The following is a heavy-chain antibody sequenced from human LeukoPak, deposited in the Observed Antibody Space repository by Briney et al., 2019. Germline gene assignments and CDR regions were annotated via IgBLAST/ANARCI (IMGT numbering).Heavy chain of an antibody. CDR2: IWYDGSNK. J-gene: IGHJ5*02. CDR3: ARDYYYDSSGFYAP. V-gene: IGHV3-33*01. Sequence: GRSLRLSCAASGFTFSNSGMDWVRQAPGKGLEWVAVIWYDGSNKYYADSVKGRFTISRDNSKNTLYLQMNSLRAEDTAVYYCARDYYYDSSGFYAPWGQGTLVTVSS. D-gene: IGHD3-22*01. CDR1: GFTFSNSG.